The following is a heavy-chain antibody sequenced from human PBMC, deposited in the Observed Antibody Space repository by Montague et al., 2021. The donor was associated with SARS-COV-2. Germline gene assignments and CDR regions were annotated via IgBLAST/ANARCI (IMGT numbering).Heavy chain of an antibody. CDR3: ATDGTPGRYTGTWYKVWFDS. V-gene: IGHV3-23*01. J-gene: IGHJ5*01. CDR1: GFTFNTYA. Sequence: SLRLSCAASGFTFNTYAMIWVRQAPGKGLEWVSAASGSGRATYYADSVKGRFTISRDNSQNILYLQMNSLRAEDTAAYYCATDGTPGRYTGTWYKVWFDSWGQGALVTVSS. CDR2: ASGSGRAT. D-gene: IGHD6-13*01.